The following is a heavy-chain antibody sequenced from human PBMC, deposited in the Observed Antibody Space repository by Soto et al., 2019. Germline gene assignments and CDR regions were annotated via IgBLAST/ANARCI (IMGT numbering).Heavy chain of an antibody. CDR3: TRPSKQIVRGSDFEY. CDR2: IRSKANSYAT. J-gene: IGHJ4*02. D-gene: IGHD3-16*01. Sequence: GGSVRLSCASSVFTFSGSAMHCVRHSSGKWLEWVGRIRSKANSYATAYAASVKGRFTISRDDSKNTAYLQMNSLKTEDTAVYYCTRPSKQIVRGSDFEYWGQGTLVTVSS. CDR1: VFTFSGSA. V-gene: IGHV3-73*01.